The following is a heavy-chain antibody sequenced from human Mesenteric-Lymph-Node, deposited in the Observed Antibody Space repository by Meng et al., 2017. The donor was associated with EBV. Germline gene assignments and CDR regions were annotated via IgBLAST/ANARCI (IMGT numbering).Heavy chain of an antibody. D-gene: IGHD3-3*01. CDR3: ARGPDFDFWSGYLDY. J-gene: IGHJ4*02. CDR1: GYIFTNYA. Sequence: QIQPVQSGAEVKKPGASVKVSCPASGYIFTNYALHWVRQAPGQRLEWMGWINTGNDNTKYSQRFQGRITITRDTSASTAYMELTSLRSEDTAVYYCARGPDFDFWSGYLDYWGQGTLVTVSS. CDR2: INTGNDNT. V-gene: IGHV1-3*04.